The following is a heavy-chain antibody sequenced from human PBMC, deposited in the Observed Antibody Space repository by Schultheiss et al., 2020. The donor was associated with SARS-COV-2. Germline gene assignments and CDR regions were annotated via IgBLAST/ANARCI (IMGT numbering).Heavy chain of an antibody. V-gene: IGHV3-21*01. CDR1: GFTFSSYG. CDR3: ARAEQLAGLEGMDV. J-gene: IGHJ6*02. CDR2: ISSSSSYI. Sequence: GGSLRLSCAASGFTFSSYGMHWVRQAPGKGLQWVSSISSSSSYIYYADSVKGRFTISRDNAKNSLYLQMNSLRAEDTAVYYCARAEQLAGLEGMDVWGQGTTVTVSS. D-gene: IGHD6-6*01.